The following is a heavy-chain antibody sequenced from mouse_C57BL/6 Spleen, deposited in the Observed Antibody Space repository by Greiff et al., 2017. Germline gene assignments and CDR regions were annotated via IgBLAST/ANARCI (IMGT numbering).Heavy chain of an antibody. CDR2: IDPEDGDT. J-gene: IGHJ3*01. D-gene: IGHD1-1*01. V-gene: IGHV14-1*01. Sequence: VQLKESGAELVRPGASVKLSCTASGFNIKDYYMHWVKQRPEQGLEWIGRIDPEDGDTEYAPKFQGKATMTADTSSNTAYLQLSSLTSEDTAVYYCTPYYYGSSGAYWGQGTLVTVSA. CDR3: TPYYYGSSGAY. CDR1: GFNIKDYY.